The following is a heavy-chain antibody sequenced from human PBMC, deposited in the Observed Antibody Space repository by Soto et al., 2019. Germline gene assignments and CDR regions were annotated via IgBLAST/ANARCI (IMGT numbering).Heavy chain of an antibody. CDR1: GYTFTGYD. Sequence: GASVKVSCKASGYTFTGYDLNWVRQAPGQGLEWMGWINTNSGTTAYAPKFQGRVAMTSDTSISTAYLKLSSLRPEDTAMYYCARGPQTQLWLPFAPWGQGTLVTVSS. CDR2: INTNSGTT. CDR3: ARGPQTQLWLPFAP. V-gene: IGHV1-2*02. D-gene: IGHD2-21*01. J-gene: IGHJ5*02.